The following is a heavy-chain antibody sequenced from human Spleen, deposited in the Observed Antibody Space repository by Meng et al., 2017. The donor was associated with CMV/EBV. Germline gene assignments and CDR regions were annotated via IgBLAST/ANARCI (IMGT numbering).Heavy chain of an antibody. CDR2: ISTYNANT. V-gene: IGHV1-18*01. CDR3: ARDRWNYGNPYFDY. Sequence: ASVKVSCKASGYKFVTFGISWVRQAPGQGLEWMGRISTYNANTSYAQKLQGRVTMTTDTSTRTAYMELRSLRSDATAVYYCARDRWNYGNPYFDYGGQGTLVTVSS. J-gene: IGHJ4*02. CDR1: GYKFVTFG. D-gene: IGHD1-7*01.